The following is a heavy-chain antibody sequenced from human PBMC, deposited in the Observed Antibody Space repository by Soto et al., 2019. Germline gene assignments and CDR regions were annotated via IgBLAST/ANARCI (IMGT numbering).Heavy chain of an antibody. J-gene: IGHJ4*02. CDR1: GYTFTSYG. CDR2: ISAYNGNT. Sequence: QVQLVQSGAEVKKPGASVKVSCKASGYTFTSYGISWVRQAPGQGLEWMGWISAYNGNTKYAQKLQCRVSMTTDTSTSTAYTALRSLRSDDTAGYYCARDLGAPAGGYWGPGPLVTVSS. D-gene: IGHD1-26*01. CDR3: ARDLGAPAGGY. V-gene: IGHV1-18*01.